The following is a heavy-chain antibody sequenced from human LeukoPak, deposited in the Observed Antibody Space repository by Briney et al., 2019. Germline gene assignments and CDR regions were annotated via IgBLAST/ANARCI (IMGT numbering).Heavy chain of an antibody. D-gene: IGHD4-17*01. V-gene: IGHV4-4*07. CDR3: ARGQYTYGDYRYYMDV. CDR1: GVSISSYY. Sequence: PSETLSLTFTVSGVSISSYYWSWIRQPAGKGLEWIGRIHTSGSTSYNPSLKSRVTMSVDTSKNQFSLKLSSVTAADTAVYYCARGQYTYGDYRYYMDVWGKGTTVTISS. CDR2: IHTSGST. J-gene: IGHJ6*03.